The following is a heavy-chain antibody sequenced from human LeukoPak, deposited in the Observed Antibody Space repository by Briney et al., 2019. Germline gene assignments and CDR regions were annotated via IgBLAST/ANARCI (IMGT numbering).Heavy chain of an antibody. CDR3: ARDTPRGSYDSVDY. CDR1: GFTFSSYW. Sequence: PGGSLRLSCAASGFTFSSYWMSWVRQAPGKGLEWAANIKQDGTQKYYVDSLKGRFSISRDNAKNSLYLQMNSLRAEDTAVYYCARDTPRGSYDSVDYWGQGTLVTVSS. CDR2: IKQDGTQK. J-gene: IGHJ4*02. V-gene: IGHV3-7*01. D-gene: IGHD5-18*01.